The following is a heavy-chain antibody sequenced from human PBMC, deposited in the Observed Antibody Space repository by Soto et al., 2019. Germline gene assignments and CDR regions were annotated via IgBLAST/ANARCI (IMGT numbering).Heavy chain of an antibody. V-gene: IGHV1-8*01. CDR2: MNPNSANT. J-gene: IGHJ5*02. CDR1: GYAFGDYD. Sequence: QVQLVQSGAEVQRPGASVKVSCRASGYAFGDYDISWVRQAPGQGLEWMGWMNPNSANTGYAQKFQGRVSMTRDMAISTAYMELSSRIPEDKAISDCGIMATYGTLNGCEPWCQGALVTVSS. CDR3: GIMATYGTLNGCEP. D-gene: IGHD1-1*01.